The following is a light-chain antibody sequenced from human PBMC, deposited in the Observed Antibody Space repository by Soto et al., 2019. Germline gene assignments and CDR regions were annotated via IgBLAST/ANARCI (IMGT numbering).Light chain of an antibody. CDR1: SSEVGGYNY. CDR2: DVS. J-gene: IGLJ1*01. Sequence: QSVLTQPASVSGSPGQSITISCTGTSSEVGGYNYVSWYQQHPGKAPKLMIYDVSNRPSGVSNRFSGSKSGNTASLTISGLQAEDEADYYCSSYTSSSILYVFGTGTKLTVL. CDR3: SSYTSSSILYV. V-gene: IGLV2-14*01.